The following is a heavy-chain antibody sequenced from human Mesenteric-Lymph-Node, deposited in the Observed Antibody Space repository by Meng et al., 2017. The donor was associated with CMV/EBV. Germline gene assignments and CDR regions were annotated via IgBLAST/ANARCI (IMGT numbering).Heavy chain of an antibody. CDR3: ASQGSSGYLDY. D-gene: IGHD3-22*01. Sequence: GESLKISCAASGFTFDDYTMHWVRQAPGKGLEWVSLISWDGGSTYYADSVKGRFTISRDNSKNTLYLQMNSLRAEDTAVYYCASQGSSGYLDYWGQGTLVTVSS. CDR1: GFTFDDYT. CDR2: ISWDGGST. V-gene: IGHV3-43*01. J-gene: IGHJ4*02.